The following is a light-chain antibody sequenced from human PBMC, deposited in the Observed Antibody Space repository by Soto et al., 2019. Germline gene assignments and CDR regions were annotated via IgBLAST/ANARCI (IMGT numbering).Light chain of an antibody. CDR1: QSISSW. CDR2: DAS. Sequence: DLQMTQSPSTLSSSLGDRVTITCRASQSISSWLAWYQQKTGKAPKLLIYDASSLESGVPSRLSGSGSGTELNLTISSLQPDDFATYYCQKYNSYSWTCGQGTKVGIK. V-gene: IGKV1-5*01. J-gene: IGKJ1*01. CDR3: QKYNSYSWT.